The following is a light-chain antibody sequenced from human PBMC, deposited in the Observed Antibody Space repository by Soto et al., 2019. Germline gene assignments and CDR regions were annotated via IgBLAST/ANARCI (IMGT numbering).Light chain of an antibody. CDR3: QQYGSSPPYT. CDR1: QSVSSSY. V-gene: IGKV3-20*01. J-gene: IGKJ2*01. CDR2: GAS. Sequence: EIVLTQSPGTLSLSPGERATLSCRASQSVSSSYLAWYQQKPGRAPRLLIYGASSRATGIPDRFSGSGSGKAFTLTISRLEPEDFAVYYCQQYGSSPPYTFGQGTKLEIK.